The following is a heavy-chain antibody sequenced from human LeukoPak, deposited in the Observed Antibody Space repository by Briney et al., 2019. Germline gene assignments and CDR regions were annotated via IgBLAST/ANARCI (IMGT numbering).Heavy chain of an antibody. CDR1: GYTFTGYY. V-gene: IGHV1-2*02. CDR2: INPNSGGT. J-gene: IGHJ5*02. Sequence: ASAKVSCKASGYTFTGYYMHWVRQAPGQGLEWMGWINPNSGGTNYAQKFQGRVTMTRDTSISTAYMELSRLRSDDTAVYYCARALNDYGDYDPLNWFDPWGQGTLVTVPS. CDR3: ARALNDYGDYDPLNWFDP. D-gene: IGHD4-17*01.